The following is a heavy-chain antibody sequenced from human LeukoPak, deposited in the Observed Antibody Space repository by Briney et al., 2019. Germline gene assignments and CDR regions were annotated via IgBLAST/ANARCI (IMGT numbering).Heavy chain of an antibody. CDR2: ISYRGTT. D-gene: IGHD6-13*01. V-gene: IGHV4-39*01. CDR1: GDSMSTNNYH. J-gene: IGHJ5*02. Sequence: SETLSLTCSVSGDSMSTNNYHWGWIRQPPGKGLEWIGSISYRGTTYYNPSLKSRVTISVDTSENLFSLKVNYVTAADTAVYYCARRAAVGKNWFDPWGQGTLVTVSS. CDR3: ARRAAVGKNWFDP.